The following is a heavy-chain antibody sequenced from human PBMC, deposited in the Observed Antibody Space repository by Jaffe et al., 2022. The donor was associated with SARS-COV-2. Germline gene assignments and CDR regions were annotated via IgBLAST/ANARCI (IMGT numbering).Heavy chain of an antibody. CDR2: IKQDGSEK. CDR3: ARELYDSSGYYPVGYYYGMDV. V-gene: IGHV3-7*01. D-gene: IGHD3-22*01. CDR1: GFTFSSYW. J-gene: IGHJ6*02. Sequence: EVQLVESGGGLVQPGGSLRLSCAASGFTFSSYWMSWVRQAPGKGLEWVANIKQDGSEKYYVDSVKGRFTISRDNAKNSLYLQMNSLRAEDTAVYYCARELYDSSGYYPVGYYYGMDVWGQGTTVTVSS.